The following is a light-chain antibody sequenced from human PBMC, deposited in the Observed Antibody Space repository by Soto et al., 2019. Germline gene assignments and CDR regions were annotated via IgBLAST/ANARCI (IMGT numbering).Light chain of an antibody. CDR3: QHCYSYSEA. J-gene: IGKJ4*02. CDR2: TAS. Sequence: DIQMTQSPSSLSASVGDRVTITCRASQSISSWLNWYQQKPGKAPKLLIYTASSLQSGVPSRFSGSGSGTDFTLTISSLQPEYFATYYCQHCYSYSEAFGGGTKVDIK. CDR1: QSISSW. V-gene: IGKV1-39*01.